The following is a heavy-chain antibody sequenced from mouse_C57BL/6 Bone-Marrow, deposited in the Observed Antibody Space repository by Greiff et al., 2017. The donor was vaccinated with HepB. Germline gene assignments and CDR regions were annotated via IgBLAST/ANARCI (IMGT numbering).Heavy chain of an antibody. Sequence: EVNLVESGGGLVKPGGSLKLSCAASGFTFSSYTMSWVRQTPEKRLEWVATISGGGGNTYYPDSVKGRFTISRDNAKNTLYLQMSSLRSEDTALYYCARHDGFAYWGQGTLVTVSA. J-gene: IGHJ3*01. CDR3: ARHDGFAY. CDR1: GFTFSSYT. V-gene: IGHV5-9*01. D-gene: IGHD2-3*01. CDR2: ISGGGGNT.